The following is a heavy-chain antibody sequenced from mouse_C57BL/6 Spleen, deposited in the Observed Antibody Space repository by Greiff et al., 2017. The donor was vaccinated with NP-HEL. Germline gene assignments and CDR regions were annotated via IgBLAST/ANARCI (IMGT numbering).Heavy chain of an antibody. V-gene: IGHV1-76*01. Sequence: QVQLQQSGAELVRPGASVKLSCKASGYTFTDYYINWVKQRPGQGLEWIARIYPGSGNTYYNEKFKGKATLTAEKSSSTAYMQLSSLTSEDSAVYFCARWDGNTFRDYYAMDYWGQGTSVTVSS. D-gene: IGHD2-1*01. CDR3: ARWDGNTFRDYYAMDY. J-gene: IGHJ4*01. CDR2: IYPGSGNT. CDR1: GYTFTDYY.